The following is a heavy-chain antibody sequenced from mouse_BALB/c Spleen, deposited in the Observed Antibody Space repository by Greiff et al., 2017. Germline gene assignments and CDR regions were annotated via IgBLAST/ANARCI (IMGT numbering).Heavy chain of an antibody. CDR3: ARGSYGDY. D-gene: IGHD1-1*01. CDR1: GFTFSGYA. CDR2: ISSGGSYT. Sequence: EVQVVESGGGLVKPGGSLKLSCAASGFTFSGYAMSWVRQSPEKRLEWVAEISSGGSYTYYPDTVTGRFTISRDNAKNTLYLEMSSLRSEDTAMYYCARGSYGDYWGQGTTLTVSS. J-gene: IGHJ2*01. V-gene: IGHV5-9-4*01.